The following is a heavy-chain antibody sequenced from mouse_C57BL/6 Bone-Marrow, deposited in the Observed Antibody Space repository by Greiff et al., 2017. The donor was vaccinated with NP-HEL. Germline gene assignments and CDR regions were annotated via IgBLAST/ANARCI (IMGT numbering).Heavy chain of an antibody. CDR2: IDPSDSET. CDR3: ARQYYGSSYDY. CDR1: GYTFTSYW. J-gene: IGHJ2*01. V-gene: IGHV1-52*01. D-gene: IGHD1-1*01. Sequence: VQLQQPGAELVRPGSSVKLSCKASGYTFTSYWMHWVKQRPIQGLEWIGNIDPSDSETHYNQKFKDKATLTVDKSSSTAYMQLSSLTSEASAVYSCARQYYGSSYDYWGQGTTLTVSS.